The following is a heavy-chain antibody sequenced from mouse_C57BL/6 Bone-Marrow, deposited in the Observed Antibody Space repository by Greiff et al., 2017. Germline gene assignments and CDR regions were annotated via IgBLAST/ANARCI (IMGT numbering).Heavy chain of an antibody. Sequence: QVQLQQPGPELVKPGASVKLSCKASGYTFTSYWMHWVKQRPGQGLEWIGNINPSNGGTNYNEKFKSKATLTVDKSSSTAYMQLSGLTSEDCAVYYCARSYYGSSFDYWGQGTTLPVPS. CDR2: INPSNGGT. D-gene: IGHD1-1*01. V-gene: IGHV1-53*01. J-gene: IGHJ2*01. CDR3: ARSYYGSSFDY. CDR1: GYTFTSYW.